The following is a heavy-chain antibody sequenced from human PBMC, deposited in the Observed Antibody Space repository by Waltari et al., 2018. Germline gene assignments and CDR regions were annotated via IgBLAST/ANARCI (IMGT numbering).Heavy chain of an antibody. CDR2: IYYSGNT. D-gene: IGHD1-26*01. V-gene: IGHV4-39*01. Sequence: QLQLQESGPGLVKPSETLSLTCTVSGGSIGSSNNYWGWLRQPPGKGLEWIGSIYYSGNTYYNPSLKSRVTIAVDTSKTQFSLRLSSATAADTAVYYCARSGTYRGYFDYWGQGTLVTVSS. CDR1: GGSIGSSNNY. CDR3: ARSGTYRGYFDY. J-gene: IGHJ4*02.